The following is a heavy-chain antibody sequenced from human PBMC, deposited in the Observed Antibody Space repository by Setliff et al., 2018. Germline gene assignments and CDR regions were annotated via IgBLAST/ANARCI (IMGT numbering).Heavy chain of an antibody. CDR2: INLDGSFT. V-gene: IGHV3-74*03. J-gene: IGHJ4*02. D-gene: IGHD2-15*01. CDR1: TFTFSKYA. Sequence: PGGSLRLSCAASTFTFSKYAVTWVRQAPGKGLVVVSRINLDGSFTTYADSVKGRFTISRDNAKNMLYLQLNSLRAEDMAVYYCVRDLGHCGGGVCSTWGQGTLVTVSS. CDR3: VRDLGHCGGGVCST.